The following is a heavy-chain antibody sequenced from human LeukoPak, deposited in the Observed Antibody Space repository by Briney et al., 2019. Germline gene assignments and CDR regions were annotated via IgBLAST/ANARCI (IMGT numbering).Heavy chain of an antibody. J-gene: IGHJ4*02. CDR2: INHSGST. Sequence: SETLSLTCAVYGGSFSGYYWSWIRQPPGKGPEWIGEINHSGSTNYNPSLKSRVTISVDTSKNQFSLKLSSVTAADTAVYYCAREGGPYRPLDYSGQGTLVTVSS. CDR3: AREGGPYRPLDY. V-gene: IGHV4-34*01. CDR1: GGSFSGYY.